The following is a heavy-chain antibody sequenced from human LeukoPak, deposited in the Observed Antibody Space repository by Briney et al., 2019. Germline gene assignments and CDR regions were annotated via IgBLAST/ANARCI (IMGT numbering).Heavy chain of an antibody. Sequence: ASVKVSCKASGYTFTSYAMHWVRQAPGQGLEWMGWINASNGNTNYSQKFQGRVTITRDTSTSTAYMELSRLRSDDTAVYYCARVIKVRGVMGAFDIWGQGTMVTASS. CDR3: ARVIKVRGVMGAFDI. CDR2: INASNGNT. D-gene: IGHD3-10*01. J-gene: IGHJ3*02. CDR1: GYTFTSYA. V-gene: IGHV1-3*01.